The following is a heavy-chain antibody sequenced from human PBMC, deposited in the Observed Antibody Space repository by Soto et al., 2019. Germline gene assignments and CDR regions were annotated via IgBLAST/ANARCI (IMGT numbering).Heavy chain of an antibody. CDR2: IYYSGST. D-gene: IGHD5-12*01. V-gene: IGHV4-39*01. Sequence: SETLSVTCTVSGGSIISSSYYWGWIRQPPGKGLEWIGSIYYSGSTYYNPSLKSRVTISVDTSKNQFSLKLSSVTAADTAVYYCATAVGSGYDSPSLMFDYWGQGTLVTVSS. CDR1: GGSIISSSYY. J-gene: IGHJ4*02. CDR3: ATAVGSGYDSPSLMFDY.